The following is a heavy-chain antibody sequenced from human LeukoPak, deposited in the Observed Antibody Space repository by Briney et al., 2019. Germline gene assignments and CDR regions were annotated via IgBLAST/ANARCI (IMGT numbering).Heavy chain of an antibody. Sequence: GGSLRLSCAASGFTFSTYGMNRVRQAPGKGLEWVGHIRSKADGGTPDYIAPVKGRFTISRDDSKDTLYLQMNSLNTEDTAMYYCTTRSPARYCSDGACYSSADYWGQGTLVTVSS. V-gene: IGHV3-15*07. CDR3: TTRSPARYCSDGACYSSADY. D-gene: IGHD2-15*01. J-gene: IGHJ4*02. CDR1: GFTFSTYG. CDR2: IRSKADGGTP.